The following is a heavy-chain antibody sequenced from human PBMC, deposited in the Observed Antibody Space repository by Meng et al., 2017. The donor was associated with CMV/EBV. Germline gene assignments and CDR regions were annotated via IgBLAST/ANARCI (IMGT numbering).Heavy chain of an antibody. J-gene: IGHJ4*02. CDR2: TRNKANSYTT. Sequence: GGSLRLSCAASGFTFSSYAMHWVRQAPGKGLEWVGRTRNKANSYTTEYAASVKGRFTISRDDSKNSLYLQMNSLKTEDTAVYYCARLHDYGDPRGDYWGQGTLVTVSS. D-gene: IGHD4-17*01. CDR3: ARLHDYGDPRGDY. V-gene: IGHV3-72*01. CDR1: GFTFSSYA.